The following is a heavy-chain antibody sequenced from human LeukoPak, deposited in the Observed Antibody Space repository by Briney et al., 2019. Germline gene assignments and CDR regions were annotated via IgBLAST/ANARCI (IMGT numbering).Heavy chain of an antibody. CDR2: IYYSGST. CDR1: GGSISSDDYY. CDR3: ARGRRYSSSDSGCFDY. V-gene: IGHV4-31*03. J-gene: IGHJ4*02. Sequence: PSETLSLTCTVSGGSISSDDYYWSWIRQHPGKGLEWIGYIYYSGSTYYSPSLRSRVTISVDTSKNQFSLKLSSVTAADTAVYYCARGRRYSSSDSGCFDYWGQGTLVTVSS. D-gene: IGHD6-13*01.